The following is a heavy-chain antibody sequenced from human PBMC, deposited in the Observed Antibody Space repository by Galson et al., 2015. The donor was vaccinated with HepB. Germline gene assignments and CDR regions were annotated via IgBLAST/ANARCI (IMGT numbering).Heavy chain of an antibody. J-gene: IGHJ4*02. CDR1: GFTFSSYA. CDR2: ISYDGSNK. Sequence: SLRLSCAASGFTFSSYAMHWVRQAPGKGLEWVAVISYDGSNKYYADSVKGRFTISRDNSKNTLYLQMNSLRAEDTAVYYCARDLTRGSGWDTVDYWGQGTLVTVSS. D-gene: IGHD6-19*01. CDR3: ARDLTRGSGWDTVDY. V-gene: IGHV3-30*04.